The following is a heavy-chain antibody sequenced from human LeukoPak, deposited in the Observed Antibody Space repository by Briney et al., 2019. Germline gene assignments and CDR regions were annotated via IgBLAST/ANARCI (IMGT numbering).Heavy chain of an antibody. CDR2: ISSSSSYI. Sequence: GGSLRLSCAASGFTFSSYSMNWDRQAPGKGLEWVSSISSSSSYIYYADSVKGRFTISRDNAKNSLYLQMNSLRAEGTAVYYCARDSTYYYDSSGYYPRGQGTLVTVSS. V-gene: IGHV3-21*01. J-gene: IGHJ4*02. CDR3: ARDSTYYYDSSGYYP. CDR1: GFTFSSYS. D-gene: IGHD3-22*01.